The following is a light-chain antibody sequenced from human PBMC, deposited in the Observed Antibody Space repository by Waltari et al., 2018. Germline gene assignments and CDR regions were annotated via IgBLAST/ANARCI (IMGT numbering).Light chain of an antibody. Sequence: QSVLTQPPSPSGNPGQRVTTSRSGTYSNMGTHSANWFQHLPGTAPKLPIHSNTERPSGVPGRFSGSKSGNTASLTISGLQTEDEADYYCCSYSTGGSWMFGGGTKLTVL. CDR3: CSYSTGGSWM. CDR2: SNT. CDR1: YSNMGTHS. J-gene: IGLJ3*02. V-gene: IGLV1-44*01.